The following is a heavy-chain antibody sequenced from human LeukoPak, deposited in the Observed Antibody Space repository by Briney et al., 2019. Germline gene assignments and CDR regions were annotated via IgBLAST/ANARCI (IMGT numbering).Heavy chain of an antibody. D-gene: IGHD3-16*02. CDR1: GFTFSDYY. V-gene: IGHV3-11*01. Sequence: GESLRLSCAASGFTFSDYYMSWIRQAPGKGLEWVSYISSSGSTIYYADSVKGRFTISRDNAKNSLCLQMNSLRAEDTAVYYCAREELSLGTPDYWGQGTLVTVSS. J-gene: IGHJ4*02. CDR2: ISSSGSTI. CDR3: AREELSLGTPDY.